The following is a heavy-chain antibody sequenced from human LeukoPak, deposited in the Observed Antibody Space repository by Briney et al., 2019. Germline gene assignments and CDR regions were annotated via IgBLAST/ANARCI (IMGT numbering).Heavy chain of an antibody. Sequence: TASETLSLTCTVSGGSISSYYWSWIRQPAGKGLEWIGRIYTSGSTNYNPSLKSRVTMSVDTSKNQFSLKLSSVTAADTAVYYCARDQLVVVPAANDAFDIWGQGTMVTVSS. D-gene: IGHD2-2*01. J-gene: IGHJ3*02. CDR1: GGSISSYY. CDR2: IYTSGST. V-gene: IGHV4-4*07. CDR3: ARDQLVVVPAANDAFDI.